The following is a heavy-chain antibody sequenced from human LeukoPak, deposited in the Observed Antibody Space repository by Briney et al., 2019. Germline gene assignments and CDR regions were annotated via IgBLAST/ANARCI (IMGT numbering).Heavy chain of an antibody. CDR1: GFTFRSYW. CDR3: ARERDGYKSRDFDY. CDR2: ISSDGSST. V-gene: IGHV3-74*01. Sequence: GGSLRLSCAASGFTFRSYWMHWVRQAPGKGLVWVSRISSDGSSTSYADSVKGRFTISRDNAKNTLYLQMNSLRAEDTAVYYCARERDGYKSRDFDYWGQGTLVTVSS. J-gene: IGHJ4*02. D-gene: IGHD5-24*01.